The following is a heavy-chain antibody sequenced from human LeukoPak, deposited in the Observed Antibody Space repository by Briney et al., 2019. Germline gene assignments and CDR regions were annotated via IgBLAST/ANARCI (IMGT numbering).Heavy chain of an antibody. V-gene: IGHV4-59*12. CDR3: ATRVGAFDY. D-gene: IGHD1-26*01. J-gene: IGHJ4*02. CDR2: IYHSGST. Sequence: SETLSLTCTVSGGSISSYYWSWIRQPPGKGLEWIGEIYHSGSTNYNPSLESRVTISVDKSKNQFSLKLSSVTAADTAVYYCATRVGAFDYWGQGTLVTVSS. CDR1: GGSISSYY.